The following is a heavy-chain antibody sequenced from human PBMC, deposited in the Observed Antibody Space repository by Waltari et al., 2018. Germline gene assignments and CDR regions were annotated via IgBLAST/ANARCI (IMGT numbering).Heavy chain of an antibody. J-gene: IGHJ4*02. V-gene: IGHV4-59*01. CDR1: GGSISSYY. CDR3: ARSPKNTTPYFDY. CDR2: IYYSGST. D-gene: IGHD1-26*01. Sequence: QVQLQESGPGLVKPSETLSLTCTVSGGSISSYYWSWIRQPPGKGLEWIGYIYYSGSTNYNPSLKSRVTISVDTSKNQFSLKLSSVIAADTAVYYCARSPKNTTPYFDYWGQGTLVTVSS.